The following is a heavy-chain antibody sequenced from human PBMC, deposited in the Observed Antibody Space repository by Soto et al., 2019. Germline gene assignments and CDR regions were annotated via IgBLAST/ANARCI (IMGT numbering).Heavy chain of an antibody. D-gene: IGHD2-2*02. V-gene: IGHV1-18*01. CDR3: ARALIVVVPAAIRVGWFDP. CDR1: GYTFTSYG. CDR2: ISAYNGNT. Sequence: ASVKVSCKASGYTFTSYGISWVRQAPGQGLDWMGWISAYNGNTNYAQKLQGRVTMTTDTSTSTAYMELRSLRSDDTAVYYCARALIVVVPAAIRVGWFDPWGQGTLVTVSS. J-gene: IGHJ5*02.